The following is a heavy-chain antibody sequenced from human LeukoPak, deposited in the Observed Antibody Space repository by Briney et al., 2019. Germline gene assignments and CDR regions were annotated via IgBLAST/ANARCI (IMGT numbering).Heavy chain of an antibody. D-gene: IGHD2-8*01. J-gene: IGHJ6*03. CDR1: GGSISSYY. Sequence: SETLPLTCTVSGGSISSYYWSWIRQPPGKGLEWIGYIYTSGSTNYNPSLKSRVTISVDTSKNQFSLKLSSVTAADTAVYYCARRSPMLRYYYYMDVWGKGTTVTVSS. CDR3: ARRSPMLRYYYYMDV. V-gene: IGHV4-4*09. CDR2: IYTSGST.